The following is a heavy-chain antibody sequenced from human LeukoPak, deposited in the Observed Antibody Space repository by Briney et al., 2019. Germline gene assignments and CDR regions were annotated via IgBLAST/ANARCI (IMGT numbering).Heavy chain of an antibody. D-gene: IGHD4-17*01. J-gene: IGHJ5*02. CDR2: IYYSGST. V-gene: IGHV4-59*01. CDR3: ARAPDNYGALNWFDP. Sequence: SETLSLTCTVSGGSISSYYWSWIRQPPGKGLEWIGYIYYSGSTNYNPSLKSRVTISVDTSKNQFSLKLSSVTAADTAVYYCARAPDNYGALNWFDPWGRGTLVTVSS. CDR1: GGSISSYY.